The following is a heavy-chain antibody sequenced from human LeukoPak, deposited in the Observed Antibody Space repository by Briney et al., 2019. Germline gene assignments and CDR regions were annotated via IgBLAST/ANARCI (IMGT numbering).Heavy chain of an antibody. V-gene: IGHV1-69*01. CDR1: GGTFSSYA. D-gene: IGHD6-19*01. CDR3: ARDPSSSGWPHFDY. Sequence: SVKVSCKASGGTFSSYAISWVRQAPGQGLEWMGGIIPIFGTANYAQKFQGRVTITADESTSTAYMELSSLRSEDAAVYYCARDPSSSGWPHFDYWGQGTLVTVSS. CDR2: IIPIFGTA. J-gene: IGHJ4*02.